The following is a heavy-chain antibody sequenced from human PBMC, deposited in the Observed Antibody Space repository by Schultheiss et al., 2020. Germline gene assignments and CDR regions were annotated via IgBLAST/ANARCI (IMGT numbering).Heavy chain of an antibody. V-gene: IGHV3-33*08. J-gene: IGHJ5*02. CDR1: GFTLSTSG. D-gene: IGHD1-26*01. CDR2: RWYDGSNK. CDR3: ARGYLTANWFDP. Sequence: GGSLRLSGAASGFTLSTSGVHWVRQAPGKGLEWVAVRWYDGSNKYYADSVKGRFTISRDNSKNTLYLQMNSLRAEDTAVYYCARGYLTANWFDPWGQGTLVTVSS.